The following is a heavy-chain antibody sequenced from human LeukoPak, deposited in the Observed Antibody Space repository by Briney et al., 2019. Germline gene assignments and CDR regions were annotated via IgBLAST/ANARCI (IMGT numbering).Heavy chain of an antibody. D-gene: IGHD3-10*01. CDR2: IYYSGNT. V-gene: IGHV4-39*01. Sequence: PSETLSLTCSVSGGSISSTTYYWGWIRQPPGKGLEWIGSIYYSGNTHYNPSRKSRVTISVDKSRNQFSLKLTSLTAADRAVYYCAIRADYYGSGSYQNWFDPWGQGILVTVSS. CDR3: AIRADYYGSGSYQNWFDP. J-gene: IGHJ5*02. CDR1: GGSISSTTYY.